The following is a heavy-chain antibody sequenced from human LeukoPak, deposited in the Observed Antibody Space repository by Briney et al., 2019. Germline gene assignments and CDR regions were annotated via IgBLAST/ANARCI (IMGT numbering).Heavy chain of an antibody. CDR2: IYYSGST. Sequence: SETLSLTCTVFGGSISNYYWSWIRQPPGKGLEWIGYIYYSGSTNYNTSLKSRVTISVDRSKNQFSLKLSSVTAADTAVYYCARVTSGSQFNDYWGQGTLVTVSS. CDR1: GGSISNYY. V-gene: IGHV4-59*01. D-gene: IGHD3-10*01. J-gene: IGHJ4*02. CDR3: ARVTSGSQFNDY.